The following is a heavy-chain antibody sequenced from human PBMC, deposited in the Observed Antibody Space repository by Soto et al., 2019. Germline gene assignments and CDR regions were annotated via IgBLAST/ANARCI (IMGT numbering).Heavy chain of an antibody. J-gene: IGHJ4*02. CDR3: ARARIDY. V-gene: IGHV3-7*03. CDR2: INPEGSEK. CDR1: GFIFSDYW. Sequence: EVQLVESGGGLVQPGRSLRLSCAVSGFIFSDYWMTWVRQAPGKGLEWVANINPEGSEKYYVDSVKGRFTISRDNAKNSLYLQMISLRAEDTALYYCARARIDYWGRGTLITVSS.